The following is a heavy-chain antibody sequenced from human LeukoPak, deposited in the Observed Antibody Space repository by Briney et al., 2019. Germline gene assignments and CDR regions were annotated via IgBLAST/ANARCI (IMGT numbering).Heavy chain of an antibody. J-gene: IGHJ4*02. CDR3: ARDETTPLPGAY. CDR1: GGAFSGYY. V-gene: IGHV4-34*01. CDR2: INHSGST. D-gene: IGHD4-17*01. Sequence: SETLSLTCAVYGGAFSGYYWNWIRQPPGKGLEWIGEINHSGSTHYNPSLKSRVTMSVDTSKNQFSMKLSSVTAADTAVYYCARDETTPLPGAYWGQGTLVTVSS.